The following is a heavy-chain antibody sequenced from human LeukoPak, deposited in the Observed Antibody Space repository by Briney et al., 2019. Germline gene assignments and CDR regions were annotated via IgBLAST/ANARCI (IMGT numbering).Heavy chain of an antibody. CDR2: IYPGDSDT. V-gene: IGHV5-51*01. D-gene: IGHD3-10*01. CDR3: ARQRKTYYYGSGSYTSNWFDP. CDR1: GYSFTSYW. J-gene: IGHJ5*02. Sequence: GESLKISCKGCGYSFTSYWIGWVRQMPGKGLEWMGIIYPGDSDTRYSPSFQGEVTISADKSISTAYLQWSSLKASDTAMYHCARQRKTYYYGSGSYTSNWFDPWGQGTLVTVSS.